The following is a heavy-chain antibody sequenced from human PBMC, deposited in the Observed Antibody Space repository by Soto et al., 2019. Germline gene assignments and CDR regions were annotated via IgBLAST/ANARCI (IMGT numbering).Heavy chain of an antibody. J-gene: IGHJ4*02. CDR2: MNPNSGGT. D-gene: IGHD1-26*01. V-gene: IGHV1-2*04. CDR1: GYTFTSYD. Sequence: ASVKVSCKASGYTFTSYDINWVRQATGQGLEWMGWMNPNSGGTNYAQKFQGWVTMTRDTSISTAYMELSRLRSDDTAVYYCARGSGSYFNYFDYWGQGTLVTVSS. CDR3: ARGSGSYFNYFDY.